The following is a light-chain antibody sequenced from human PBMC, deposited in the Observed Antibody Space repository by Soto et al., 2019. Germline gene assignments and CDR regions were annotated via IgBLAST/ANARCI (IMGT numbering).Light chain of an antibody. Sequence: DIQMTQSPSSLSASVGDGFTITCLASQSISSYLNWYQQKPGKAPKLLIYAASSLQSGVPSRFSGSGSGTDFTLTISSLQPEDFATYYCQQSYSTPLTFGGGTKVDI. CDR1: QSISSY. CDR2: AAS. CDR3: QQSYSTPLT. J-gene: IGKJ4*01. V-gene: IGKV1-39*01.